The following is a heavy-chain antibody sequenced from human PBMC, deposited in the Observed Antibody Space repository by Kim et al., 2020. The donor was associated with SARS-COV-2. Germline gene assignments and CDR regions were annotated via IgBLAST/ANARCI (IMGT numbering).Heavy chain of an antibody. CDR3: ARKYCGGDCLNFDY. V-gene: IGHV4-34*01. D-gene: IGHD2-21*01. J-gene: IGHJ4*02. Sequence: NPSLKSRVTISVDTSKNQFSLKLSSVTAADTAVYYCARKYCGGDCLNFDYWGQGTLVTVSS.